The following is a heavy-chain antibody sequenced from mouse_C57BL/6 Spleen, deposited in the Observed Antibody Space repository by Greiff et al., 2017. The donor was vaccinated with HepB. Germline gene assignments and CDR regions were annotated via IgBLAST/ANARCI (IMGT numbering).Heavy chain of an antibody. D-gene: IGHD1-1*01. CDR2: IHPNSGST. V-gene: IGHV1-64*01. J-gene: IGHJ2*01. CDR1: GYTFTSYW. CDR3: AREEGPLTVVLDY. Sequence: QVQLQQPGAELVKPGASVKLSCKASGYTFTSYWMHWVKQRPGQGLEWIGMIHPNSGSTNYNEKFKSKATLTVDKSSSTAYMQLSSLTSEDSAVYYCAREEGPLTVVLDYWGQGTTLTVSS.